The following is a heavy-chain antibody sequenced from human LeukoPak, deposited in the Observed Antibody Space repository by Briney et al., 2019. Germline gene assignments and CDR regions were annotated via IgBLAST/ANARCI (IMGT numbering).Heavy chain of an antibody. V-gene: IGHV4-59*08. Sequence: SETLSLTCTVSGGSISSYYWSWIRQPPGKGLEWIGYIYYSGGTNYNPSLKSRVTISVDTSKNQFSLKLSSVTAADTAVYYCARQGMDYGDYYFDYWGQGTLVTVSS. CDR3: ARQGMDYGDYYFDY. J-gene: IGHJ4*02. D-gene: IGHD4-17*01. CDR2: IYYSGGT. CDR1: GGSISSYY.